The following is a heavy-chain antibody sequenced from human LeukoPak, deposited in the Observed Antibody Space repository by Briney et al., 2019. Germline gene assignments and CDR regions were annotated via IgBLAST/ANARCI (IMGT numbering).Heavy chain of an antibody. CDR2: ISGSGGST. V-gene: IGHV3-23*01. CDR3: AKTPTYYYDSSGYYGTYYFDY. D-gene: IGHD3-22*01. Sequence: GGSLRLSCAASGFTFSSYAMSWARQAPGKGLEWVSAISGSGGSTYYADSVKGRFTISRDNSKNTLYLQMNSLRAEDTAVYYCAKTPTYYYDSSGYYGTYYFDYWGQGTLVTVSS. CDR1: GFTFSSYA. J-gene: IGHJ4*02.